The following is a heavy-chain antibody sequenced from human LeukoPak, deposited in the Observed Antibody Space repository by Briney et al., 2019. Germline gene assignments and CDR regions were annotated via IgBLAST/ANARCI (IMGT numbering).Heavy chain of an antibody. V-gene: IGHV3-23*01. J-gene: IGHJ4*02. D-gene: IGHD3-9*01. CDR1: GFTFSSSA. Sequence: GGSLRLSCAASGFTFSSSAMNWVRQAPGKGLEWVSGISGYGVSTYYADSVKGRFTVSRDSSNNTLYLQMNSLRAEDTAVYYCAKDRILTGYYTRGGFDSWGQGALVTVSS. CDR3: AKDRILTGYYTRGGFDS. CDR2: ISGYGVST.